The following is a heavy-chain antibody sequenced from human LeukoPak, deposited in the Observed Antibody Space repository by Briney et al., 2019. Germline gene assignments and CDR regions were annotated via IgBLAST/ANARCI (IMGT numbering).Heavy chain of an antibody. CDR2: ISSSSSYI. CDR1: GFTFSSYS. J-gene: IGHJ4*02. V-gene: IGHV3-21*01. Sequence: GGSLRLSCAASGFTFSSYSMNWVRQAPGKGLEWVSSISSSSSYIYHADSVKGRFTISRDNAKNSLYLQMNSLRAEDTAVYYCARVVGATTVCWGQGTLVTVSS. CDR3: ARVVGATTVC. D-gene: IGHD1-26*01.